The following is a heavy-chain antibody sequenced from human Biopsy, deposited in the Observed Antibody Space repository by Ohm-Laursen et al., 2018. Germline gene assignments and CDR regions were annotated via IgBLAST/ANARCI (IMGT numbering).Heavy chain of an antibody. D-gene: IGHD3-9*01. V-gene: IGHV1-69*06. CDR1: GGTLTTYG. CDR3: ATKLTGYFHH. CDR2: NIPILGTG. Sequence: SSVTVSCKLPGGTLTTYGVNWVRQAPGHGLEWLGGNIPILGTGNHAQKFPNRVTVAADTSTSAATMELRSLRSDDTAMYYCATKLTGYFHHWGQGTLVIVSS. J-gene: IGHJ1*01.